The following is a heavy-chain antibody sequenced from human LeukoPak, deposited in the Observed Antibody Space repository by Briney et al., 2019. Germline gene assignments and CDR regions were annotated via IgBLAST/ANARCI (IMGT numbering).Heavy chain of an antibody. J-gene: IGHJ3*02. D-gene: IGHD1-26*01. CDR3: ARRGVGATTWDAFDI. V-gene: IGHV4-59*08. CDR2: INYSGST. Sequence: PSETLSLTCTVSGGSLTRYHWGWIRQRPGKGLEWIGYINYSGSTNYSPSLESRVTISLDTSKNQFSLQLSSVTAADTAVYYCARRGVGATTWDAFDIWGQGTLVTVSS. CDR1: GGSLTRYH.